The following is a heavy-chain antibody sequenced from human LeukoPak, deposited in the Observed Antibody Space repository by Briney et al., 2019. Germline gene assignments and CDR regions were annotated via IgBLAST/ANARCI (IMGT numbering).Heavy chain of an antibody. CDR2: FYYSGNT. CDR1: GDSISSGGYF. J-gene: IGHJ5*02. CDR3: ARVTGAGDMWIDP. V-gene: IGHV4-31*03. Sequence: PSQTLSRTCTVSGDSISSGGYFWGWVRQPPGKGLEWIGHFYYSGNTYYNPSLNSRVTISLDTSKNQFSLTVNSVTAADTAVYYRARVTGAGDMWIDPWGQGTLVTVSS. D-gene: IGHD2-21*01.